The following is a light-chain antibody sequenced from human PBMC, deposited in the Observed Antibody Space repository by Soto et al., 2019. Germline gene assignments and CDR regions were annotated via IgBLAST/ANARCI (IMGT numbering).Light chain of an antibody. CDR3: AAWVDSLSGGV. CDR2: RNS. V-gene: IGLV1-47*01. CDR1: SSNIGSNY. Sequence: QAVVTQPPSASGTPGQRVTISCSGSSSNIGSNYVYWYQQLPGTAPKLLIYRNSQRPSGVPDRFSGSKSGTSASLGISGLRSEYEADYYCAAWVDSLSGGVLGGGTKLTVL. J-gene: IGLJ3*02.